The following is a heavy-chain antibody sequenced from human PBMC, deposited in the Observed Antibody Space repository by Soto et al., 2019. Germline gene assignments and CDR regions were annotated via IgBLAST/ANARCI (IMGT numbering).Heavy chain of an antibody. CDR2: ISAYNGNT. V-gene: IGHV1-18*01. D-gene: IGHD3-10*01. CDR1: GYTFTSYG. CDR3: AREREVRGVMNYNMDV. J-gene: IGHJ6*03. Sequence: ASVKVSCKASGYTFTSYGISWVRQAPGQGLERMGWISAYNGNTNYAQKLQGRVTMTTDTSTSTAYMELRSLRSDDTAVYYCAREREVRGVMNYNMDVWGKGTTVTVSS.